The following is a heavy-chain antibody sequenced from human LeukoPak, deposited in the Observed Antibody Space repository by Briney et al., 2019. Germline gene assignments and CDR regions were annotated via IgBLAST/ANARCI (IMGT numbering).Heavy chain of an antibody. CDR3: ARGWGNVPYYYDSSGIDY. CDR1: DNSFSSYY. CDR2: ISYSGST. J-gene: IGHJ4*02. V-gene: IGHV4-59*12. Sequence: KPSETLSLTCTVSDNSFSSYYWSWIRQPPGKGLEWIGYISYSGSTNCNPSLKSRVTMSVDTSKNQFSLKLSSVTAADTAVYYCARGWGNVPYYYDSSGIDYWGQGTLVTVSS. D-gene: IGHD3-22*01.